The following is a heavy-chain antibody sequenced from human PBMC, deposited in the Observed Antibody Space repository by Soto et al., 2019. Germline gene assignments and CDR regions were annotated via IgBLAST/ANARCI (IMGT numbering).Heavy chain of an antibody. CDR3: ARHLPVESGARPMGGFDI. CDR2: FRFSGTT. Sequence: QLQLQESGLGLVKPSETLSLTCTVSGGSICSSDFDWGWIRQPPGEGLEWIGTFRFSGTTYYNPSLTSRVTISGETSKNQYSMKMNSVTAADTALYFCARHLPVESGARPMGGFDIWGQGAMVTVSS. J-gene: IGHJ3*02. V-gene: IGHV4-39*01. D-gene: IGHD2-8*02. CDR1: GGSICSSDFD.